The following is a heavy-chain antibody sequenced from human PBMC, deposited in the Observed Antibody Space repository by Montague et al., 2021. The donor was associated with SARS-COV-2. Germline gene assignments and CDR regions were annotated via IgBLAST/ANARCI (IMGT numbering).Heavy chain of an antibody. CDR2: IYYSGTT. V-gene: IGHV4-39*02. CDR3: ARGMMRRVTTPFDY. J-gene: IGHJ4*02. CDR1: SGSIISSGYY. Sequence: SETLSLTCSVSSGSIISSGYYWGWIRQPPGKGLEWIGNIYYSGTTYYNPSLQSRGTISVDTSKNHLSLMLSSVTAADTAVYFCARGMMRRVTTPFDYWGQGSRVTVSS. D-gene: IGHD3-10*01.